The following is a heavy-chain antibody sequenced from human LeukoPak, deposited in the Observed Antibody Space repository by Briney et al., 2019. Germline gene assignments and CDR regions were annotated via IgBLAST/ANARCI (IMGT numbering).Heavy chain of an antibody. CDR1: GFTFDDYA. D-gene: IGHD3-22*01. Sequence: GGSLRLSCAASGFTFDDYAMHWVRQAPGKGLEWVSLISWDGGSTYYADSVKGRFTISRDNSKNSLYLQMNSLRAEDTALYYCAKDRTENYYDSSGYSDYWGQGTLVTVSS. V-gene: IGHV3-43D*03. J-gene: IGHJ4*02. CDR2: ISWDGGST. CDR3: AKDRTENYYDSSGYSDY.